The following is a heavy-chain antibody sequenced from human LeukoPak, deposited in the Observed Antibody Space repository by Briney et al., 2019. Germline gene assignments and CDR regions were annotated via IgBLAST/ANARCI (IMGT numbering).Heavy chain of an antibody. V-gene: IGHV3-15*05. Sequence: GGSLRLSCAASGFTFNNAWMSWVRQAPGKGLEWVGRIKNKADGGTTDYAAPVKGRFTISRGDSKYTLYLEMNSLKTEDTAVYYCTTDPSHALDYWGQGTLVTVSS. CDR1: GFTFNNAW. J-gene: IGHJ4*02. CDR3: TTDPSHALDY. CDR2: IKNKADGGTT.